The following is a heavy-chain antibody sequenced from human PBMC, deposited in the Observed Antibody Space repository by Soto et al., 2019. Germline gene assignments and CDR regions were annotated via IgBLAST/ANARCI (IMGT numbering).Heavy chain of an antibody. J-gene: IGHJ4*02. CDR2: IKNKANSYTT. CDR3: TRISLVGATGGRYFDY. CDR1: GFIFSDHY. Sequence: VQLVESGGGWVQPGGSLRLSCAASGFIFSDHYMDWVRQAPGTGLEWVGRIKNKANSYTTEYAASVKGRFTISRDDSKNSLYLQMNSLKTEDTAVYYCTRISLVGATGGRYFDYWGQGTLLTVSS. V-gene: IGHV3-72*01. D-gene: IGHD1-26*01.